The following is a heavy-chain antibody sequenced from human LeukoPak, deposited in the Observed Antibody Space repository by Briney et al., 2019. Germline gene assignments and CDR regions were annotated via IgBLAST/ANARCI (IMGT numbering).Heavy chain of an antibody. J-gene: IGHJ4*02. CDR2: IDIDGGT. V-gene: IGHV3-74*01. Sequence: GGSLRLSCAASGFTFSHHYMHWVRQAPGKGLVWVARIDIDGGTGYAASVKGRFTISRDNAKNTVYLHMNSLRAEDTAVYYCARDLEYTFDYWGQGTSVTVSS. D-gene: IGHD2/OR15-2a*01. CDR3: ARDLEYTFDY. CDR1: GFTFSHHY.